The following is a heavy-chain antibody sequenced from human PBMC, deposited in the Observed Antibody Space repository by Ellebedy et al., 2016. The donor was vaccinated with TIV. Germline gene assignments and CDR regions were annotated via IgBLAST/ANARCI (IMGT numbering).Heavy chain of an antibody. J-gene: IGHJ3*02. CDR1: F. Sequence: FMSWIRQPPGKGLEWIGSILYGGNTYYNPSLKSRATTSVDTSKNQFSLNLTSVTGADTAVYYCARHTLQIWYLDAFDIWGQGTMVTVSS. V-gene: IGHV4-39*01. CDR3: ARHTLQIWYLDAFDI. CDR2: ILYGGNT. D-gene: IGHD5-18*01.